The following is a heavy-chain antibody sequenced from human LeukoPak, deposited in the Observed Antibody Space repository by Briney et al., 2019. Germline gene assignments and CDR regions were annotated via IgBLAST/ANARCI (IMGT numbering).Heavy chain of an antibody. CDR3: AKMGELAAGTH. V-gene: IGHV3-23*01. CDR2: TSSGGRRT. Sequence: GGSLRLSCVASGFTFSSYAMSWVRQAPGKGLEWVSTTSSGGRRTSYSDSVKGRFTFSRDNSKNTVYLQMNSLRVEDTAIYYCAKMGELAAGTHWGQGTLVTVSS. D-gene: IGHD6-13*01. CDR1: GFTFSSYA. J-gene: IGHJ4*02.